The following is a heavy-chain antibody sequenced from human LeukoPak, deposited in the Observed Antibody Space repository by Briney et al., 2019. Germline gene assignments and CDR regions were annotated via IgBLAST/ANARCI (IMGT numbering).Heavy chain of an antibody. CDR2: ISSSGSTI. D-gene: IGHD5-18*01. Sequence: GGSLRLSCAASGFTFSSYAMNWVRQAPGKGLDWVSYISSSGSTIYPEDSVKGRFTISRDNAKNSLYLQMNSLRAEDTAVYYCAREGGGYSYGSFDSWGQGTLVTVSS. V-gene: IGHV3-48*03. J-gene: IGHJ4*02. CDR1: GFTFSSYA. CDR3: AREGGGYSYGSFDS.